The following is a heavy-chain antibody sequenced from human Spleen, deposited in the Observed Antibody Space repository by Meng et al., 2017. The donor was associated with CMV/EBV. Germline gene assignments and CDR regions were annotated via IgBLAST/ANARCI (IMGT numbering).Heavy chain of an antibody. CDR2: ISSRSTI. CDR1: GFTFSDYY. Sequence: ETLSLTCAAFGFTFSDYYMNWVRQAPGKGLEWVSSISSRSTIYYADSVKGRFTISRDNAKNSLYLQMNSLRAEDTAVYYCARGITGTTLGAFDIWGQGTMVTVSS. J-gene: IGHJ3*02. V-gene: IGHV3-69-1*01. CDR3: ARGITGTTLGAFDI. D-gene: IGHD1-20*01.